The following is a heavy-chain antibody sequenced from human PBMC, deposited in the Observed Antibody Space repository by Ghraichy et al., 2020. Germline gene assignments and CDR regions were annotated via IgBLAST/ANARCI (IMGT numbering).Heavy chain of an antibody. CDR1: GGTFSSYT. Sequence: SVKVSCKASGGTFSSYTISWVRQAPGQGLEWMGKIIPIFGTADYAQKFQGRVTIAADESTSTAYMELSRLRSEDTAVYYCAAQASDIEPAGRADWYFGLWGRGTLVTVSS. CDR3: AAQASDIEPAGRADWYFGL. D-gene: IGHD6-13*01. V-gene: IGHV1-69*13. CDR2: IIPIFGTA. J-gene: IGHJ2*01.